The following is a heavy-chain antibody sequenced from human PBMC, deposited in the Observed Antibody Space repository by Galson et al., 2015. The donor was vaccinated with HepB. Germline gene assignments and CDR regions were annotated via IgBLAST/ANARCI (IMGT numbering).Heavy chain of an antibody. J-gene: IGHJ4*02. Sequence: SVKVSCKASGGTFSSYAISWVRQAPGQGLEWMGRIIPILGIANYAQKFQGRVTMTEDTSTDTAYMELSSLRSEDTAVYYCATVSREPPDYWGQGTLVTVSS. CDR3: ATVSREPPDY. CDR2: IIPILGIA. V-gene: IGHV1-69*04. D-gene: IGHD1-26*01. CDR1: GGTFSSYA.